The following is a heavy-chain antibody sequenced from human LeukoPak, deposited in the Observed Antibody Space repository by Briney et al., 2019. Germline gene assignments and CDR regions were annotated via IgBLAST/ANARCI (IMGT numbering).Heavy chain of an antibody. V-gene: IGHV4-61*01. J-gene: IGHJ5*02. D-gene: IGHD3-10*01. CDR2: IYYSGST. CDR1: GGSISSSSYY. CDR3: ASSERITMVRGVDRHPQNWFDP. Sequence: PSETLSLTCTVSGGSISSSSYYWSWIRQPPGKGLEWIGYIYYSGSTNYNPSLKSRVTISVDTSKNQFSLKLSSVTAADTAVYYCASSERITMVRGVDRHPQNWFDPWGQGTLVTVSS.